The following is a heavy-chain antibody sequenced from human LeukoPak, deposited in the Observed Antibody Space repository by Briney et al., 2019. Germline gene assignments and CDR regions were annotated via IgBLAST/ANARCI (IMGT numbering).Heavy chain of an antibody. D-gene: IGHD1-26*01. CDR2: INTDGRIT. J-gene: IGHJ4*02. CDR1: GFSFRYFA. V-gene: IGHV3-64*02. CDR3: TRDGGSFCDFDY. Sequence: GGSLGLSCVGSGFSFRYFAIHWVRQAPGKGLEYVSVINTDGRITYYADSVKGRFTISRDNSKNTVYLQMGSLRGDDMAVYYCTRDGGSFCDFDYWGQGALVTVSS.